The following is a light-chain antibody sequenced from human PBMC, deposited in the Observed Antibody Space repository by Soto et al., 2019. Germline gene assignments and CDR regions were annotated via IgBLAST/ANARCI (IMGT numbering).Light chain of an antibody. V-gene: IGKV3-20*01. Sequence: EIVLTQSPGTLSLSPGERATLSCRASQSVSSNYLAWYQQKPGQAPRLLIYGASSRATGIPDRFSGSGSGTDFPLTISSLGPEDFAVYHCQQYGSPLPFGGGPKVEIK. J-gene: IGKJ4*01. CDR3: QQYGSPLP. CDR1: QSVSSNY. CDR2: GAS.